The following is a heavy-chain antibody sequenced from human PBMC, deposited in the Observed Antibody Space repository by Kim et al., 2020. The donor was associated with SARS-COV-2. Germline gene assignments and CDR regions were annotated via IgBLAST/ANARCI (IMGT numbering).Heavy chain of an antibody. Sequence: ASVKVSCKSSGYTFTGYYLHWIRQAPGQGLEWMGLINPNNGDTKFGQNFQGRVTMTRDTSISTAYLELNRLSFDDTAVYYCTRALVTGDEFDYWARETLVPV. J-gene: IGHJ4*02. CDR3: TRALVTGDEFDY. D-gene: IGHD2-21*02. V-gene: IGHV1-2*06. CDR2: INPNNGDT. CDR1: GYTFTGYY.